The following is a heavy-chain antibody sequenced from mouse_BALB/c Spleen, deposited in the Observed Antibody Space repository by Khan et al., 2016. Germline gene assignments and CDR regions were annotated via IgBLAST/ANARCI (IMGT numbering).Heavy chain of an antibody. V-gene: IGHV9-1*02. D-gene: IGHD2-5*01. Sequence: QIQLVQSGPELKKPGETVKISCKASGYTFTNYGMNWVKQAPGKGFKWMGWINTYTGEPTYADDFRGRFAFSLETSASTVYLQINNLKNEDMATYFCARQYYSNHAMDYWGQGTSVTVSS. J-gene: IGHJ4*01. CDR3: ARQYYSNHAMDY. CDR1: GYTFTNYG. CDR2: INTYTGEP.